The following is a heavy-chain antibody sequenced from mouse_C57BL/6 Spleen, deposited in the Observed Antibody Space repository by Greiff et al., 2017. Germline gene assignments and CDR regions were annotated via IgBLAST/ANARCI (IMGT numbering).Heavy chain of an antibody. D-gene: IGHD1-1*01. Sequence: QVQLQQSDAELVKPGASVKISCKVSGYTFTDHTIHWMKQRPEQGLEWIGYIYPRDGSTKYNEQFKGKATLTADKSSSTAYMQLNSLTSEDSAVYFCARYNYYGSSSPWFAYWGQGTLVTVSA. CDR3: ARYNYYGSSSPWFAY. J-gene: IGHJ3*01. CDR2: IYPRDGST. V-gene: IGHV1-78*01. CDR1: GYTFTDHT.